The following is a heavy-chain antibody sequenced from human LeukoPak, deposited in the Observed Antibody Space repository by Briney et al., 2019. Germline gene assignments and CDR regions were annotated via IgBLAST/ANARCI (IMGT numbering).Heavy chain of an antibody. CDR2: IRYDGSNK. V-gene: IGHV3-30*02. J-gene: IGHJ4*02. CDR3: AKVFPLSWGVPGYVDY. Sequence: PGGSLRLSRAASRFTFSSYGMYWVRQAPGKGLEWVAFIRYDGSNKYYADSVKGRFTISRDKSKNTLYLQMNSLRAEDTAVYYCAKVFPLSWGVPGYVDYWGQGTLVTVSS. D-gene: IGHD3-10*01. CDR1: RFTFSSYG.